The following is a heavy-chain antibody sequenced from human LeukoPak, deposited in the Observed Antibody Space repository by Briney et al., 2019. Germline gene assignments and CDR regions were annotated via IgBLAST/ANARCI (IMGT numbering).Heavy chain of an antibody. V-gene: IGHV4-59*12. D-gene: IGHD6-13*01. Sequence: SETLSLTCPVSGGSISGYYWSWIRQPPGKGLEWIGYIYYSGSTNYNPSLKSRVTISVDTSKNQFSLKLSSVTAADTAVYYCARGSSSWYYFDYWGQGTLVTVSS. J-gene: IGHJ4*02. CDR2: IYYSGST. CDR1: GGSISGYY. CDR3: ARGSSSWYYFDY.